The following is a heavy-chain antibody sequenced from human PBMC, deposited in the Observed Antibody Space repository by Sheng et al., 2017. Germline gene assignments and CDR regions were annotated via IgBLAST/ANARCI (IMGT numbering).Heavy chain of an antibody. V-gene: IGHV1-69*01. Sequence: QVQLVQSGAEVKKPGSSVKVSCKASGGTFSSYAISWVRQAPGQGLEGMGGIIPIFGTANYAQKFQGRVTITADESMSTAYMELSSLRSEDTAVYYCARGYYYDSSGYPRKTYYYYYGMDVWDQGP. CDR2: IIPIFGTA. CDR3: ARGYYYDSSGYPRKTYYYYYGMDV. D-gene: IGHD3-22*01. CDR1: GGTFSSYA. J-gene: IGHJ6*02.